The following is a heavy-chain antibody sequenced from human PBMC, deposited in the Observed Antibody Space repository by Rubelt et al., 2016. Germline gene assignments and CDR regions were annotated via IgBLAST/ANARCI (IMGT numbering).Heavy chain of an antibody. V-gene: IGHV3-48*04. CDR1: GFSFSTNA. Sequence: VQLVESGGGLVQPGGSLRLSCAASGFSFSTNAMNWVRQAPGQGLEWVAYISSTSWKIHYADSVKGRFTISRDNGKNSLYLQMNSLRAEDTAGYYCARVNWEESYPRSDYWGQGTLVTVSS. D-gene: IGHD1-26*01. J-gene: IGHJ4*02. CDR2: ISSTSWKI. CDR3: ARVNWEESYPRSDY.